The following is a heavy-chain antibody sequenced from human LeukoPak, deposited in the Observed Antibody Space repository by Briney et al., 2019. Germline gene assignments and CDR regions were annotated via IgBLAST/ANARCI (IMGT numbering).Heavy chain of an antibody. CDR2: ISGSGDIT. Sequence: PGGSLRLSCAASGFSFSSYAMSWVRQAPGKGLEWVSIISGSGDITYYAGSVKGRFTISRDNSKNTLYLQMNSLRAEDTAVYYCAKELRRSSSSFDYWGQGTLVTVSS. V-gene: IGHV3-23*01. J-gene: IGHJ4*02. CDR3: AKELRRSSSSFDY. D-gene: IGHD6-6*01. CDR1: GFSFSSYA.